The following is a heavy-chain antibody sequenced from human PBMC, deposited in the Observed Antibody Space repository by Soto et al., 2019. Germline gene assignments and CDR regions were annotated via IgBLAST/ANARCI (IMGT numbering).Heavy chain of an antibody. CDR3: PRDLGGSYLDY. V-gene: IGHV3-33*01. Sequence: PGGSLRLSCAASGFTFSSYGMHWVRQAPGKGLEWVAVIWYDGSNKYYADSVKGRFTISRDNSKNTLYLQMNSLRAEDTAVYYCPRDLGGSYLDYWGQGTLVTVSS. CDR1: GFTFSSYG. J-gene: IGHJ4*02. CDR2: IWYDGSNK. D-gene: IGHD1-26*01.